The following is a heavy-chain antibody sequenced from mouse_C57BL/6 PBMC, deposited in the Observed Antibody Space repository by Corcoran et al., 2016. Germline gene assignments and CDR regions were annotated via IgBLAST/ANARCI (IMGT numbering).Heavy chain of an antibody. CDR3: AREGGSLDY. J-gene: IGHJ2*01. Sequence: QVQLQQSGSELVKPEASVKISCKAPGYAFSSYWMNWVKQRPGKGLAWIGQIYPGDGATNYNGKFKGKATLNADKSSSTAYMPLSSLTSEESAVYFGAREGGSLDYWGQGTTLTVSS. CDR2: IYPGDGAT. CDR1: GYAFSSYW. V-gene: IGHV1-80*01.